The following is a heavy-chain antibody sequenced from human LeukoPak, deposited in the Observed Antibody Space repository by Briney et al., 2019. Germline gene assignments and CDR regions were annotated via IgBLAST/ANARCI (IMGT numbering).Heavy chain of an antibody. D-gene: IGHD4-17*01. CDR3: AITLATVTDSFDY. CDR1: GGSFSGYY. Sequence: SETLSLTCAVYGGSFSGYYWSWIRQPPGKGLEWIGSIYYSGSTYYNPSLKSRVTISVDTSKNQFSLKLSSVTAADTAVYYCAITLATVTDSFDYWGQGTLVTVSS. CDR2: IYYSGST. V-gene: IGHV4-34*01. J-gene: IGHJ4*02.